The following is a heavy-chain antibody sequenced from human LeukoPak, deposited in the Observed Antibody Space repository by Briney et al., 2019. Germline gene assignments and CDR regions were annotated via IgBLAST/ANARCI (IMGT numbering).Heavy chain of an antibody. CDR2: ISGSGGST. V-gene: IGHV3-23*01. J-gene: IGHJ6*02. Sequence: PGGSLRLSCAASGFTLSSYAMSWVRQAPGKGLEWVSAISGSGGSTYYADSVKGRFTISRDNSKNTLYLQMNSLRAEDTAVYYCAKPFGDYYYGMDVWGQGTTVTVSS. CDR3: AKPFGDYYYGMDV. D-gene: IGHD3-10*01. CDR1: GFTLSSYA.